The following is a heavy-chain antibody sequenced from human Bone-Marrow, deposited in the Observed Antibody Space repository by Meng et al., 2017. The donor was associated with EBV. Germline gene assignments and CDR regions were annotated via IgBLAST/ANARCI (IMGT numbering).Heavy chain of an antibody. Sequence: QVQLKQWGAGLLKASETLSLPCAVYGGSFSGYYWSWIRQPPGKGLEWIGEINHSGSTNYNPSLKSRVTISVDTSKNQFSLKLSSVTAADTAVYYCASQIKYGDYDEGGFDYWGQGTLVTVSS. V-gene: IGHV4-34*01. CDR1: GGSFSGYY. J-gene: IGHJ4*02. CDR2: INHSGST. D-gene: IGHD4-17*01. CDR3: ASQIKYGDYDEGGFDY.